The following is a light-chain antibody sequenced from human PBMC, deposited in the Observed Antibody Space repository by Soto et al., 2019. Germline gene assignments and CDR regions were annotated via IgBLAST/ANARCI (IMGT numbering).Light chain of an antibody. J-gene: IGKJ2*01. CDR3: QQRSSWPDT. CDR1: QSVSIY. V-gene: IGKV3-11*01. CDR2: DAS. Sequence: EIVLTQSPATLSLSPGERATLSCRASQSVSIYLAWYQQIPGQAPRLLIYDASHRATGIPARFSGSGSGTEFTLTISSLEPEDFAVYYCQQRSSWPDTFGQGTKLEIK.